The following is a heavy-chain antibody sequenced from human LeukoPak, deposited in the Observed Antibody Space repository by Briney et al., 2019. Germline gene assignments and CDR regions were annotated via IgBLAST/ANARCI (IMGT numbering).Heavy chain of an antibody. CDR3: ARGPNYYDSSGFEDAFDI. CDR2: INHSGST. V-gene: IGHV4-34*01. CDR1: GGSFSGYY. J-gene: IGHJ3*02. D-gene: IGHD3-22*01. Sequence: SETLSLTCAVYGGSFSGYYWSWIRQPPGKGLEWIGEINHSGSTNYNPSLKSRVTISVDTSKNQFSLQLSSVTAADTAVYYCARGPNYYDSSGFEDAFDIWGQGTMVTVSS.